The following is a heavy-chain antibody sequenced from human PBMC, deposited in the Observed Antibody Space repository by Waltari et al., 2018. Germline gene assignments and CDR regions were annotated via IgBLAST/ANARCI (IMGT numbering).Heavy chain of an antibody. J-gene: IGHJ6*02. Sequence: EVQLLESGGGLVQPGGSLRLSCAASGFTFSSYAMSWVRQAPGKGLEWVSAISGSGVSTYAADSVKGRFTISRDNSKNTLYLQMNSLRAEDTAVYYCAKDPRSLMVYARTRYGMDVWGQGTTVTVSS. CDR3: AKDPRSLMVYARTRYGMDV. CDR1: GFTFSSYA. D-gene: IGHD2-8*01. CDR2: ISGSGVST. V-gene: IGHV3-23*01.